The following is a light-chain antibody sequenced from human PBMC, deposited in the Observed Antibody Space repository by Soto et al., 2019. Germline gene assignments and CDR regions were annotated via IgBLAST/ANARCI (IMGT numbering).Light chain of an antibody. J-gene: IGLJ1*01. CDR3: SSYTVSSTYV. CDR1: SSDVGAYNY. Sequence: QSVLTHPASVSGSPGQSITISCTGTSSDVGAYNYVSWYQQHPGNAPKLMIYEVSNRPSGVSIRFSGSKSGNTASLTISGLQAEDEADYFCSSYTVSSTYVFGTGTKVTVL. V-gene: IGLV2-14*01. CDR2: EVS.